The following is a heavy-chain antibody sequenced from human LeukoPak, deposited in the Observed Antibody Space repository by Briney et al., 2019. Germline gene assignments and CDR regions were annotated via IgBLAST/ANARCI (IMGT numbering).Heavy chain of an antibody. Sequence: GGSLRLSCAASGFTFSIYAMSWVRQAPGKGLEWVSTITDSGGATYHADSVKGRFTISRDNSKNTLYLQMNGLRAEDTAVYYCAQRAQLPKRHFDHWGQGTLVTVSS. CDR2: ITDSGGAT. J-gene: IGHJ4*02. D-gene: IGHD2-2*01. CDR1: GFTFSIYA. V-gene: IGHV3-23*01. CDR3: AQRAQLPKRHFDH.